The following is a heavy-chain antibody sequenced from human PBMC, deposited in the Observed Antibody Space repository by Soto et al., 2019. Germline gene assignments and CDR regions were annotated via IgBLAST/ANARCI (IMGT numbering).Heavy chain of an antibody. J-gene: IGHJ4*02. Sequence: PGGSLRLSCAASGFTFSSYGMHWVRQAPGKGLEWVAVIWYDGSNKYYADSVKGRFTISRDNSKNTLYLQMNSLRAEDTAVYYCARVRPSEQKQVVPAAGAYYFDYWGQGTLVTVSS. CDR3: ARVRPSEQKQVVPAAGAYYFDY. V-gene: IGHV3-33*01. CDR2: IWYDGSNK. D-gene: IGHD2-2*01. CDR1: GFTFSSYG.